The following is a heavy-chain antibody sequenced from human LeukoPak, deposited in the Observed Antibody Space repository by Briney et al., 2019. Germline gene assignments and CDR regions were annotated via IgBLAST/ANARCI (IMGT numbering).Heavy chain of an antibody. Sequence: GGSLRLSCAASGFTFSSYAMHWVRQAPGKGLEWVAVISDDGSNKYYADSVKGRFTISRDNSKNTLYLQMNSLRAEDTAVYYCAKDDVQQWLVLFSRGQIDYWGQGTLVTVSS. CDR2: ISDDGSNK. CDR1: GFTFSSYA. J-gene: IGHJ4*02. V-gene: IGHV3-30*04. CDR3: AKDDVQQWLVLFSRGQIDY. D-gene: IGHD6-19*01.